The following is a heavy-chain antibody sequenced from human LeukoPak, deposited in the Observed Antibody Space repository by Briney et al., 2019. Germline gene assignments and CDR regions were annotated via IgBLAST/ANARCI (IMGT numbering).Heavy chain of an antibody. Sequence: GGSPRLSCAASGFTCSSYAMNWVRQAPGKGLEWVSAISGSGGSTYYADSVKGRFTISRDNSKNTLYLQMNSLRAEDTAVYYCAKDDCSGGSCYSGENWGQGTLVTVSS. D-gene: IGHD2-15*01. V-gene: IGHV3-23*01. CDR2: ISGSGGST. CDR1: GFTCSSYA. J-gene: IGHJ4*02. CDR3: AKDDCSGGSCYSGEN.